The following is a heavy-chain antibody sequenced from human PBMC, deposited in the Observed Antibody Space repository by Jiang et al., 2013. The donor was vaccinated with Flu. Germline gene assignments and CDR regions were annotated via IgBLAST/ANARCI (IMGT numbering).Heavy chain of an antibody. V-gene: IGHV2-70*11. Sequence: LTLTCTFSGFSLNTHAMCVSWIRQSPGKALEWLARIDWDGDKHYSTSLWTRLTISKDASKTQVVLTMTDVDPVDTATYYCARLSSYSSGFDYWGQ. D-gene: IGHD6-19*01. J-gene: IGHJ4*02. CDR2: IDWDGDK. CDR3: ARLSSYSSGFDY. CDR1: GFSLNTHAMC.